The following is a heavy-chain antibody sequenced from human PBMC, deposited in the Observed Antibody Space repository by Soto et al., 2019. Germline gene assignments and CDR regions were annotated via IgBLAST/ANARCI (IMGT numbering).Heavy chain of an antibody. CDR3: AKDLKQFPSFYYYGMDV. D-gene: IGHD6-19*01. CDR2: ISYDGSNK. CDR1: GFTFSSYG. Sequence: GGSLRLSCAASGFTFSSYGMHWVRQAPGKGLEWVAVISYDGSNKYYADSVEGRFTISRDNSKNTLYLQMNSLRAEDTAVYYCAKDLKQFPSFYYYGMDVWGQGTTVTVS. V-gene: IGHV3-30*18. J-gene: IGHJ6*02.